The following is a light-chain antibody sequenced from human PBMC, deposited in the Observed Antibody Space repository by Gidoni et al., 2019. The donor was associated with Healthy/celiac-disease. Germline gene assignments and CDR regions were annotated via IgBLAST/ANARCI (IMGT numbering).Light chain of an antibody. V-gene: IGLV2-23*02. Sequence: QSALTQPASVSGSPGQSITISCTGTSSDFGSYNLVSWYQQHPGKAPKLMIYEVSKRPSGVSNRFSGSKSGNTASLTISGLQAEDEADYCCCSYAGSSTYVFGTGTKVTVL. J-gene: IGLJ1*01. CDR2: EVS. CDR3: CSYAGSSTYV. CDR1: SSDFGSYNL.